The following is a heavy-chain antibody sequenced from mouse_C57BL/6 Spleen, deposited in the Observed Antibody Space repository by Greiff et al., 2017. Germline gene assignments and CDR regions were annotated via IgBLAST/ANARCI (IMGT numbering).Heavy chain of an antibody. CDR2: INPNSGST. J-gene: IGHJ2*01. CDR1: GYSFTSYW. D-gene: IGHD4-1*01. V-gene: IGHV1-64*01. CDR3: ARGLVFYY. Sequence: QVQLQQPGAELVKPGASVKLSCKASGYSFTSYWMHWVKQRPGQGLEWIGMINPNSGSTNYNEKFKSKATLTVDKSSSTAYSQLSSLTSEDSAVYYCARGLVFYYWGQGTTLTVSS.